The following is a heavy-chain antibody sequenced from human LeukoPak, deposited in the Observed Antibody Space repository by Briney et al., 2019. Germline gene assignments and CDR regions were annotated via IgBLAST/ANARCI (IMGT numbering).Heavy chain of an antibody. Sequence: GGSLRLSCAASGIRFTTHWMIWVRQAPGKGLEWVASIRQDGGEKKYVDSVKGRFTISRDLAQNSLFLQMNSLRAEDTAVYYCASAYASYDFWSGYENFDFWGQGTLVTVSS. V-gene: IGHV3-7*01. D-gene: IGHD3-3*01. CDR3: ASAYASYDFWSGYENFDF. J-gene: IGHJ4*02. CDR2: IRQDGGEK. CDR1: GIRFTTHW.